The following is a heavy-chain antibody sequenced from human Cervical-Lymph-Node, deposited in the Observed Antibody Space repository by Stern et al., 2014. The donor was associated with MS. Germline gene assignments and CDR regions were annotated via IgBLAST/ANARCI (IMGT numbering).Heavy chain of an antibody. Sequence: QVQLVESGAEVKEPGASVKVSCEASGYTFTGYYIHWVRQAPGQGLEWMGWINPNSGGTNYAQNFQGRVTMTRDTSIGTAYMELSRLRSDDTAVFYCARDLYTHGYAYWGQGTLVTVSS. CDR1: GYTFTGYY. D-gene: IGHD5-18*01. J-gene: IGHJ4*02. V-gene: IGHV1-2*02. CDR3: ARDLYTHGYAY. CDR2: INPNSGGT.